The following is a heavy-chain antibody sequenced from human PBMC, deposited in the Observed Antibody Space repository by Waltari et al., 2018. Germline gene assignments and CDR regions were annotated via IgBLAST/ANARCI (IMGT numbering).Heavy chain of an antibody. Sequence: QVQLVQSGAEVKKPGASVKVSCKASGYTFTGYYMHWVRQAPGQGLEWMGWINPNSGGTNYAQKFQGRVTMTRETSISTAYMELSRLRSDDTAVYYCAILGDIVVVPAAINDYWGQGTLVTVSS. CDR3: AILGDIVVVPAAINDY. V-gene: IGHV1-2*02. CDR1: GYTFTGYY. D-gene: IGHD2-2*01. J-gene: IGHJ4*02. CDR2: INPNSGGT.